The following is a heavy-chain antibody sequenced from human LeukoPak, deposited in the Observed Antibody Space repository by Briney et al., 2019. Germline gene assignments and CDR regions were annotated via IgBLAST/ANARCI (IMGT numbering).Heavy chain of an antibody. J-gene: IGHJ4*02. D-gene: IGHD1-20*01. V-gene: IGHV4-34*01. Sequence: SETLSLTCAVYGGSFSGYYWSWIRQPPGKGLEWIGEINHSGSTYYNPSLKSRVTISVDTSKNQFSLKLSSVTAADTAVYYCARAYITGTPHLFDYWGQGTLVTVSS. CDR3: ARAYITGTPHLFDY. CDR2: INHSGST. CDR1: GGSFSGYY.